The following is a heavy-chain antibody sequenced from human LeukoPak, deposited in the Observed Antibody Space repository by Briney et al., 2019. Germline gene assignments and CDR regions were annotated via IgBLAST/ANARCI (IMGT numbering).Heavy chain of an antibody. CDR1: GFTFNSCA. Sequence: PGGSLRLSCAASGFTFNSCAMSWVRQAPGKGLEWVSTISGGDNNTYYADSVKGRSTISRDNSKNTVYLQVNSLRADDTAVYYCAKSPYDHWGQGTLVTVSS. V-gene: IGHV3-23*01. J-gene: IGHJ4*02. CDR2: ISGGDNNT. CDR3: AKSPYDH.